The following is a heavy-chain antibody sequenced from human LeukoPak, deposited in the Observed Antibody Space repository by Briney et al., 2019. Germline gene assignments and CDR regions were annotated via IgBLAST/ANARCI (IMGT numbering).Heavy chain of an antibody. CDR3: ARGSGGIVVVVAATSWYFDL. D-gene: IGHD2-15*01. J-gene: IGHJ2*01. Sequence: KPSETLSLTCAVYGGSFSGYYWSWIRQPPGKGLEWIGEINHSGSTNYNPSLKSRATISVDTSKNQFSLKLSSVTAADTAVYYCARGSGGIVVVVAATSWYFDLWGRGTLVTVSS. CDR1: GGSFSGYY. V-gene: IGHV4-34*01. CDR2: INHSGST.